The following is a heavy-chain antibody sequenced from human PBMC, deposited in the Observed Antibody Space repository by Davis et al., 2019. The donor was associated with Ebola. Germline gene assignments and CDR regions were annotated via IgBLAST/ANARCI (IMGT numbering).Heavy chain of an antibody. D-gene: IGHD2-8*01. J-gene: IGHJ4*02. Sequence: ASVKVSCKASGGTFSSYTISWVRQATGQGLEWMGWMNPNSGNTGYAQKFQGRVTMTRNTSISTAYMELSSLRSEDTAVYYCARDRIMVYAIAHLEFDYWGQGTLVTVSS. V-gene: IGHV1-8*02. CDR1: GGTFSSYT. CDR3: ARDRIMVYAIAHLEFDY. CDR2: MNPNSGNT.